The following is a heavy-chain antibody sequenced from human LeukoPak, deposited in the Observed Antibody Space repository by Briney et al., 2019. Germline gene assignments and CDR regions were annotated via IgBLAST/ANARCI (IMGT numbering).Heavy chain of an antibody. V-gene: IGHV3-21*01. CDR1: GFTFSSYS. Sequence: PGGSLRLSCAASGFTFSSYSMNWVRQAPGKGLEWVSSISSSSSYIYYADSVKGRFTISRDNSKNTLYLQMNSLRAEDTAVYYCARDTKRITMIVVVITYYFDYWGQGTLVTVSS. CDR3: ARDTKRITMIVVVITYYFDY. CDR2: ISSSSSYI. J-gene: IGHJ4*02. D-gene: IGHD3-22*01.